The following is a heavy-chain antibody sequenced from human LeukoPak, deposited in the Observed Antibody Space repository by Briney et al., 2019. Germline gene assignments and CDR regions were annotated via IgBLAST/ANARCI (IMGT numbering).Heavy chain of an antibody. D-gene: IGHD1-26*01. CDR1: GYTFTSYG. Sequence: ASVNVSCKASGYTFTSYGISWVRQAPGQGREWMGWISAYNGNTNYAQKLQGRVTMATDTSTSTAYMELRSLRSDDTAVYYCARDSGQVGTGVYYYYGMDVWGQGTTVTVSS. J-gene: IGHJ6*02. CDR3: ARDSGQVGTGVYYYYGMDV. V-gene: IGHV1-18*01. CDR2: ISAYNGNT.